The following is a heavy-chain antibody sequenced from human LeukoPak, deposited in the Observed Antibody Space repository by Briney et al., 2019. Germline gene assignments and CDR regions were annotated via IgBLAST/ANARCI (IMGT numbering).Heavy chain of an antibody. CDR3: ARGSVAGTMGIDY. CDR2: IIPIFGTA. Sequence: ASVKVSCKASGGTFSSYAISWVRQAPGQWLEWMGGIIPIFGTANYAQKFQGRVTITADESTSTAYMELSSLRSEDTAVYYCARGSVAGTMGIDYWGQGTLVTVSS. V-gene: IGHV1-69*13. J-gene: IGHJ4*02. CDR1: GGTFSSYA. D-gene: IGHD6-19*01.